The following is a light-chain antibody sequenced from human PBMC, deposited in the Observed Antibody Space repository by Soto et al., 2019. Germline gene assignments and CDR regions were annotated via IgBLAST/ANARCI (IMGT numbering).Light chain of an antibody. CDR3: QQDNNWPPWT. CDR2: GAS. V-gene: IGKV3-15*01. CDR1: QSVSSN. Sequence: EIVMTQSPATLSVSPGERATLSCRASQSVSSNLAWYQQKPGQAHRLLIYGASTRATGIPARFSGSGSRTEFTLTISSLQSEDFAVYYCQQDNNWPPWTFGQGTKVEIK. J-gene: IGKJ1*01.